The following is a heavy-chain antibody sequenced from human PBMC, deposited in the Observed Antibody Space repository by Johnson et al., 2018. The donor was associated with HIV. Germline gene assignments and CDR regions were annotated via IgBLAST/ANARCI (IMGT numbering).Heavy chain of an antibody. J-gene: IGHJ3*02. D-gene: IGHD2-21*01. CDR2: IWYDGSNK. CDR3: AKSIVVVLAGNNDDAFDI. CDR1: GFTFSSYG. V-gene: IGHV3-33*06. Sequence: QVQLVESGGGLVQPGRSLRLSCAASGFTFSSYGMHWVRQAPGKGLEWVAVIWYDGSNKYYADSVKGRFTISRDNPKNTLFLQMNSLRAEDTAVYYCAKSIVVVLAGNNDDAFDIWGQGTMVTVSS.